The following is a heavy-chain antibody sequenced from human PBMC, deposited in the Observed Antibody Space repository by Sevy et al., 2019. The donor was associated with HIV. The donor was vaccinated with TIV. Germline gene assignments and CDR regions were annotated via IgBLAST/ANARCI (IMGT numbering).Heavy chain of an antibody. CDR1: GFRFGSQA. J-gene: IGHJ4*02. Sequence: GGSLRLSCVGSGFRFGSQAMSWVRQAPGKGLEWVSGMSGRGDSRGYAHSVKGRFTISRDNSKNTVYLQMNSLRADDTAVYYCARAEQVTMRLVFGGLYFDSWGQGTLVTVSS. CDR3: ARAEQVTMRLVFGGLYFDS. CDR2: MSGRGDSR. D-gene: IGHD3-10*01. V-gene: IGHV3-23*01.